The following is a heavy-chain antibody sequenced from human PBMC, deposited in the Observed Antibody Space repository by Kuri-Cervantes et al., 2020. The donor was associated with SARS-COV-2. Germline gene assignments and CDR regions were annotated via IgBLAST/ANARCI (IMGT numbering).Heavy chain of an antibody. CDR3: ATVTLAWELLHSYYYYMDV. CDR1: GFTFTSSA. Sequence: SVKVSCKASGFTFTSSAMQWVRQARGQRLEWIGWIVVGSGNTNYAQKFQERVTITRDMSTSTAYMELSSLRSEDMAVYYCATVTLAWELLHSYYYYMDVWGKGTTVTVSS. CDR2: IVVGSGNT. J-gene: IGHJ6*03. V-gene: IGHV1-58*02. D-gene: IGHD1-26*01.